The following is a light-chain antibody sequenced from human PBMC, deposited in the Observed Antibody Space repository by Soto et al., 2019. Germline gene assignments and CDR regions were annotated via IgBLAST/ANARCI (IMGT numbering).Light chain of an antibody. Sequence: EIVLTQSPATLSLSPGERATLSCRASQSVSSYLAWYQQKPGQAPRLLIYAASSRATGIPDRFSGSGSGTDFTLTISSLEPEDFAVYYCQQRSSWPLLTFGGGTKVEIK. CDR1: QSVSSY. CDR3: QQRSSWPLLT. CDR2: AAS. V-gene: IGKV3-11*01. J-gene: IGKJ4*01.